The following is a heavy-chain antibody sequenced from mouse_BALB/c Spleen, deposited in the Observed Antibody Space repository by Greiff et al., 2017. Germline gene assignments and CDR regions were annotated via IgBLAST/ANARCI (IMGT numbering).Heavy chain of an antibody. V-gene: IGHV14-1*02. Sequence: VQLQQSGAELVRPGALVKLSCKASGFNIKGYYMHWVKQRPEQGLEWIGWIGPENGNTKYDPKFKGKASITADTSTNTAYLQLSSLTSEDTAVYYCAYFDYWGQGTTLTVSS. CDR3: AYFDY. CDR2: IGPENGNT. J-gene: IGHJ2*01. CDR1: GFNIKGYY.